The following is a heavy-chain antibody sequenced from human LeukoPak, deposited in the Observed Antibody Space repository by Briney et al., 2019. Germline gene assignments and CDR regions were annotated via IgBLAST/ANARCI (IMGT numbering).Heavy chain of an antibody. Sequence: GGSLRLSCAASGFTVSSNYMSWVRQAPGKGLEWVANIKQDGSEKYYVDSVKGRFTISRDNAKNSLYLQMNSLRAEDTALYYCAREVSARADYWGQGTLVTVSS. V-gene: IGHV3-7*04. CDR2: IKQDGSEK. CDR3: AREVSARADY. D-gene: IGHD6-25*01. CDR1: GFTVSSNY. J-gene: IGHJ4*02.